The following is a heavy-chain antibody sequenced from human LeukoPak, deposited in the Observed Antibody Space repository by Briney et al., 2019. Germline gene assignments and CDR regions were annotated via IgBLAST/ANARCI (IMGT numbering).Heavy chain of an antibody. Sequence: EAGGSLRLSCAASGFTVSSYSMNWVRQAPGKGLEWVSSISSSSSYIYYADSVKGRFTISRDNAKNSLYLQMNSLRAEDTAVYYCARAGSGLSVRDAFDIWGQGTMVTVSS. CDR2: ISSSSSYI. V-gene: IGHV3-21*01. CDR1: GFTVSSYS. J-gene: IGHJ3*02. CDR3: ARAGSGLSVRDAFDI. D-gene: IGHD6-19*01.